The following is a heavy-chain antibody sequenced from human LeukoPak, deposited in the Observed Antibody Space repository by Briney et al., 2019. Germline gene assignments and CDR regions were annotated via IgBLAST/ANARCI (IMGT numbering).Heavy chain of an antibody. CDR2: IYHSGST. J-gene: IGHJ5*02. CDR3: ARLGDPPRVEFDP. CDR1: GGSISSGGYS. V-gene: IGHV4-30-2*03. Sequence: PSETLSLTCAVSGGSISSGGYSWSWIRQPPGKGLEWIGYIYHSGSTYYNPSLKSRVAISVDTSKNQFSLKLSSVTAADTAVYYCARLGDPPRVEFDPWGQGTLVTVSS.